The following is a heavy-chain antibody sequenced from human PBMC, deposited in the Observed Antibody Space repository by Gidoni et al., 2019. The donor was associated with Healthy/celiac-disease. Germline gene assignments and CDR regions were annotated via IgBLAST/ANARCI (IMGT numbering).Heavy chain of an antibody. CDR3: ARHKENELWFGELSVFDY. CDR1: GYSFTSYW. Sequence: EVQLVQSGAEVKKPGESLKISCKGSGYSFTSYWIGWVRQMPGKGLEWMGIIYPGDSDTRYSPSFQGQVTISADKSISTAYLQWSSLKASDTAMYYCARHKENELWFGELSVFDYWGQGTLVTVSS. D-gene: IGHD3-10*01. J-gene: IGHJ4*02. V-gene: IGHV5-51*01. CDR2: IYPGDSDT.